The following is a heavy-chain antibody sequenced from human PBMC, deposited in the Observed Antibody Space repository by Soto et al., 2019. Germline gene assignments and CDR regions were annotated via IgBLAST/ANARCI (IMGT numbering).Heavy chain of an antibody. CDR3: ARDRVQGVVTAYYNGMDV. CDR2: ISAYTGNT. CDR1: GYTFTRHG. Sequence: ASVKVSCKASGYTFTRHGISWVRQAPGQGLEWLGWISAYTGNTNYAQKVQGRVTLTIDTSANTAYMGLRNLRSDDTAVYYCARDRVQGVVTAYYNGMDVWGPGTTVTVSS. D-gene: IGHD3-22*01. V-gene: IGHV1-18*01. J-gene: IGHJ6*02.